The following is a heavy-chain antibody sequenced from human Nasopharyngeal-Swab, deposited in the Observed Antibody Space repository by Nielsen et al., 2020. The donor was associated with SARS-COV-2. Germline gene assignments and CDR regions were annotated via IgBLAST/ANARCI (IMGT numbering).Heavy chain of an antibody. CDR2: ISSSGSTI. D-gene: IGHD1-20*01. V-gene: IGHV3-48*03. CDR3: ARDKARYNWNLSLGWYFDL. Sequence: GESLKISCAASGFTFSSYEMSWVRQAPGKGLEWVSYISSSGSTIYYADSVKGRFTISRDNAKNSLYLQMNSLRAEDTAVYYCARDKARYNWNLSLGWYFDLWGRGTLVTVSS. J-gene: IGHJ2*01. CDR1: GFTFSSYE.